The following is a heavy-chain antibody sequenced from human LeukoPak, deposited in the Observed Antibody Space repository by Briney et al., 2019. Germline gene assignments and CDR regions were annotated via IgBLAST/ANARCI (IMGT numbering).Heavy chain of an antibody. CDR2: VDHTGST. CDR3: ARGRVSSSTWYSTYYSYFYMDV. D-gene: IGHD1-1*01. J-gene: IGHJ6*03. CDR1: GYSMSSGYY. V-gene: IGHV4-61*03. Sequence: SETLSLTCTVSGYSMSSGYYWTWIRQPPGKGLEWIGYVDHTGSTNFNPSLNGRVSISRDTTKNLFSLRLRSVTAADTAVYFCARGRVSSSTWYSTYYSYFYMDVWGKGTTVTVSS.